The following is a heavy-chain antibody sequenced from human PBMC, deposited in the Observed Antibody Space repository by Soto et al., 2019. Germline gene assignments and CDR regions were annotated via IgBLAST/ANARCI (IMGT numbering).Heavy chain of an antibody. J-gene: IGHJ6*02. CDR3: ARPGYCSGGSCYTPRGMDV. CDR1: GYSFTSYW. Sequence: GESLKISCKGSGYSFTSYWISWVRQMPGKGLEWMGRIDPSDSYTNYSPSFQGHVTISADKSISTAYLQWSSLKASDTAMYYCARPGYCSGGSCYTPRGMDVLGQGTTVTGSS. CDR2: IDPSDSYT. D-gene: IGHD2-15*01. V-gene: IGHV5-10-1*01.